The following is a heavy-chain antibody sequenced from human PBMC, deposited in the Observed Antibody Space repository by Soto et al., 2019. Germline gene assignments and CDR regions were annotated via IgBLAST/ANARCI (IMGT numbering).Heavy chain of an antibody. Sequence: QVQLQESGPGLVKPSETLSLTCTVSGDSISNTAYYWGWIRQPPGKGLEWIGDIYHSGSTYYNPSLKSRVTISVDTSKNQFSLKLRSVTAADTAVYYCVRRSRWYYYGTASYYNLWLDPWGQGTLVTVSS. V-gene: IGHV4-39*01. CDR3: VRRSRWYYYGTASYYNLWLDP. J-gene: IGHJ5*02. CDR2: IYHSGST. CDR1: GDSISNTAYY. D-gene: IGHD3-10*01.